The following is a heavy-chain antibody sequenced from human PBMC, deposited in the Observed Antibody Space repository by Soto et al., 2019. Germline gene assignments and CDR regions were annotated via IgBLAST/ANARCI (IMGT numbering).Heavy chain of an antibody. CDR1: GFTFSSYA. V-gene: IGHV3-23*01. CDR2: ISGSDDST. D-gene: IGHD6-6*01. Sequence: EVQLLESGGGLVQPGESLRLSSAASGFTFSSYAMSWVRQAPGKGLEWVSVISGSDDSTYYADSVKGRFTISRDNSKNTLYLQMNSLRAEDTAVYHCAKRSSSSTFDYWGQGTLVTVSS. CDR3: AKRSSSSTFDY. J-gene: IGHJ4*02.